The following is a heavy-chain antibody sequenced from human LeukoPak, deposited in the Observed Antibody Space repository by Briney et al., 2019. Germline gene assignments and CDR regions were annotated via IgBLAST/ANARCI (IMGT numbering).Heavy chain of an antibody. V-gene: IGHV1-8*01. Sequence: ASVKVSCKASGYTFTSYDINRVRQATGQGLEWMGWMNPNSGNTGYAQKFQGRVTMTRNTSISTAYMELSSLRSEDTAVYYCARGESSGWYKVSYYYYGMDVWGQGTTVTVSS. D-gene: IGHD6-19*01. CDR2: MNPNSGNT. J-gene: IGHJ6*02. CDR3: ARGESSGWYKVSYYYYGMDV. CDR1: GYTFTSYD.